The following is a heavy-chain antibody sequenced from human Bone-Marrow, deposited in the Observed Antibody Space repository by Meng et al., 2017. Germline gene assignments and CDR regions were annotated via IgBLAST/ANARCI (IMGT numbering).Heavy chain of an antibody. J-gene: IGHJ6*02. CDR1: GYTFTSYD. V-gene: IGHV1-8*03. CDR3: AAYGDYGSSYGMDV. CDR2: MNPNSGNT. D-gene: IGHD4-17*01. Sequence: ASVKVSCKASGYTFTSYDINWVRQATGQGLEWMGWMNPNSGNTGYAQKFQGRVTITADKSTSTAYMELSSLRSEDTAVYYCAAYGDYGSSYGMDVWGQGTTVTVSS.